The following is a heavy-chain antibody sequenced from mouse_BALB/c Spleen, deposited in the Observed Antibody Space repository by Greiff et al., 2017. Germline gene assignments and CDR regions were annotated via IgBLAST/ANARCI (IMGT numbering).Heavy chain of an antibody. V-gene: IGHV1-82*01. D-gene: IGHD1-3*01. J-gene: IGHJ3*01. Sequence: QVQLQQSGPELVKPGASVKISCKASGYAFSSSWMNWVKQRPGQGLEWIGRIYPGDGDTNYNGKFKGKATLTADKSSSTAYMQLSSLTSVDSAVYFCARGVGDWFAYWGQGTLVTVSA. CDR1: GYAFSSSW. CDR2: IYPGDGDT. CDR3: ARGVGDWFAY.